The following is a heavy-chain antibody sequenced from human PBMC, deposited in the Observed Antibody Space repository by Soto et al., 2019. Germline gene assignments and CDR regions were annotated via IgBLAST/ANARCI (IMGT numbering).Heavy chain of an antibody. Sequence: SVKVSCKASGGTFSSYAISWVRQAPGQGLEWMGGIIPIFGTANYAQKFQGRVTITADESTSTAYMELSSLRSEDTAVYYCARDGLMSGYSPNYYYYGMDVWGQGTTVTVSS. V-gene: IGHV1-69*13. CDR1: GGTFSSYA. CDR3: ARDGLMSGYSPNYYYYGMDV. D-gene: IGHD3-3*01. CDR2: IIPIFGTA. J-gene: IGHJ6*02.